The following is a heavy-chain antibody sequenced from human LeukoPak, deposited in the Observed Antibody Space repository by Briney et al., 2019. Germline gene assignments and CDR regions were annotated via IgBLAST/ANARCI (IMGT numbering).Heavy chain of an antibody. CDR1: GYTFTSYD. CDR3: ARARRVGVPAASNYYYYMDV. V-gene: IGHV1-8*01. D-gene: IGHD2-2*01. CDR2: MNPNSGNT. Sequence: ASVKVSCKASGYTFTSYDINWVRQATGQGLEWMGWMNPNSGNTGYAQKFQGRVTMTRNTSISTAYMELSSLRSEDTAVYHCARARRVGVPAASNYYYYMDVWGKGTTVTVSS. J-gene: IGHJ6*03.